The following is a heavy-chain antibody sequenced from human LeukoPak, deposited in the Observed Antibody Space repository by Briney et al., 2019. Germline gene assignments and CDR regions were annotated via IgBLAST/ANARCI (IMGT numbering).Heavy chain of an antibody. CDR2: ISGSGGSI. CDR1: GFTFSNYA. Sequence: GGSLRLSCAASGFTFSNYAMNWVRQAPGKGLEWVSSISGSGGSIYYADSVKGRLTISRDNSKNTLHLQMNSLRVEDTAVYYCAKEYSSGPRRYFDLWGRGTLSLSPQ. D-gene: IGHD6-19*01. CDR3: AKEYSSGPRRYFDL. V-gene: IGHV3-23*01. J-gene: IGHJ2*01.